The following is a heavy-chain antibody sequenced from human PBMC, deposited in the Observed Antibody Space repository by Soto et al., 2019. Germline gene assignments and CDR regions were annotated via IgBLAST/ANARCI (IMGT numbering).Heavy chain of an antibody. J-gene: IGHJ4*02. Sequence: EVQLLESGGGLVQPGGSLRLSCAASGFTFRSHVVSWVRQAPGKGLEWVSSISDSGDSTYYRDSVNGRFTISRDNSKNSPYLQMNIQRAEDTAVYYCATYGFPDYWGQGTLVTVSS. V-gene: IGHV3-23*01. CDR1: GFTFRSHV. D-gene: IGHD4-17*01. CDR2: ISDSGDST. CDR3: ATYGFPDY.